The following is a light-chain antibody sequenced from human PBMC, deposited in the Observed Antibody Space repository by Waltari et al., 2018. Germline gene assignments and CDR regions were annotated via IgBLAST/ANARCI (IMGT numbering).Light chain of an antibody. CDR1: SSDVGGYKY. CDR2: EVS. J-gene: IGLJ2*01. CDR3: SSYVGNNNLI. Sequence: QSALTQPPSASGSPGQPVTISCTGTSSDVGGYKYVSWYQQHPGKAPKLMIYEVSKRPSGVPDRFSGSKSGNTASRTVSGLQAEDEADYYCSSYVGNNNLIFGGGTKLTVL. V-gene: IGLV2-8*01.